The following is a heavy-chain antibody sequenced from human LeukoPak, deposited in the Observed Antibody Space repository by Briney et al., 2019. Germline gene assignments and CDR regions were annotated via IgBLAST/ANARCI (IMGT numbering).Heavy chain of an antibody. CDR1: GGSFSGYY. CDR2: INHSGST. V-gene: IGHV4-34*01. D-gene: IGHD2-2*01. J-gene: IGHJ6*02. Sequence: SETLSLTCAVYGGSFSGYYWRWIRQPPGKGLEWIGEINHSGSTNYNPSLKSRVTISVDTSKNQFSLKLSSVTAADTAVYYCARPPAALYYYGMDVWGQGTTVTVSS. CDR3: ARPPAALYYYGMDV.